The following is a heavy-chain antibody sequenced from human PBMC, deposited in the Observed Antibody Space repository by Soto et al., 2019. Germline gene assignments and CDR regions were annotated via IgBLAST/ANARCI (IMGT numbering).Heavy chain of an antibody. D-gene: IGHD4-17*01. CDR1: GFTFSSYS. Sequence: EVQLVESGGGLLQPGGSLRLSCAASGFTFSSYSMNWVRQAPVKGLEWVSYISSSSSTIYYADSVKGRFTISRDNAKNSLYLQMNSLRAEDTAVYYCASWYSDYETHYWGQGTLVTVSS. J-gene: IGHJ4*02. CDR3: ASWYSDYETHY. CDR2: ISSSSSTI. V-gene: IGHV3-48*01.